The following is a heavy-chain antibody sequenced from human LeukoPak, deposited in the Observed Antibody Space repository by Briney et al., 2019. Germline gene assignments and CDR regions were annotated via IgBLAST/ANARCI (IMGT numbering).Heavy chain of an antibody. D-gene: IGHD3-3*01. Sequence: SETLSLTCTVSGGSISSGGYYWSWIRQHPGKGLEWIGYIYYSGSTYYNPSLKSRVTISVDTSKNQFSLKPSSVTAADTAVYYCARELEGQIDYWGQGTLVTVSS. V-gene: IGHV4-31*03. CDR1: GGSISSGGYY. CDR3: ARELEGQIDY. CDR2: IYYSGST. J-gene: IGHJ4*02.